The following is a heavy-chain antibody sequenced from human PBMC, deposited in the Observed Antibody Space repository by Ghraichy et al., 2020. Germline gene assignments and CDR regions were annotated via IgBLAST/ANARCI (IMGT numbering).Heavy chain of an antibody. V-gene: IGHV3-23*01. CDR1: GFTFSSYA. Sequence: GSLRLSCAASGFTFSSYAMNWVRQAPGKGLEWVSAISDGAGSTFYADSVKGRFTISRDNSKNTLYLQMNSLRAEDTAVYYCAKAPLVRSPADYWGQGTLVTVSS. CDR2: ISDGAGST. J-gene: IGHJ4*02. D-gene: IGHD4-17*01. CDR3: AKAPLVRSPADY.